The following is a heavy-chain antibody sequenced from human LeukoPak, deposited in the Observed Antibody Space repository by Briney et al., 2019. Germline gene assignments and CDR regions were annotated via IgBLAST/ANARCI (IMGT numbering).Heavy chain of an antibody. Sequence: PGGSLRLSCAASGFTFSSYWMSWVRQAPGKGLEWVANIKQDGSEKYYVDSVKSRFTISRDNAKNSLYLQMNSLRAEDTAVYYCASEGIVEAFDYWGQGTLVTVSS. V-gene: IGHV3-7*01. J-gene: IGHJ4*02. CDR3: ASEGIVEAFDY. CDR1: GFTFSSYW. D-gene: IGHD3-22*01. CDR2: IKQDGSEK.